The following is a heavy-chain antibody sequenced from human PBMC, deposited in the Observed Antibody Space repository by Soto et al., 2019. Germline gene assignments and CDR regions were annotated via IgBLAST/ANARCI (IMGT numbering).Heavy chain of an antibody. CDR1: GYTFTGYY. CDR3: ARALYSSSWYPLDYYYYYGMDV. Sequence: ASVKVSCKASGYTFTGYYMHWVRQAPGQGLEWMGWINPNSGGTNYAQKFQGWVTMTRDTSISTAYMELSRLRSDDTAVYYCARALYSSSWYPLDYYYYYGMDVWGQGTTVTVPS. J-gene: IGHJ6*02. V-gene: IGHV1-2*04. CDR2: INPNSGGT. D-gene: IGHD6-13*01.